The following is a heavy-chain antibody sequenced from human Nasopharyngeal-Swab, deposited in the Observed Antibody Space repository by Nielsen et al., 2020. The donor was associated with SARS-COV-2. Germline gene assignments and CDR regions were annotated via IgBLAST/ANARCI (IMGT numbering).Heavy chain of an antibody. CDR2: LYYSGST. J-gene: IGHJ6*03. V-gene: IGHV4-39*07. CDR3: ARERGRGGIWNYYYYYMDV. D-gene: IGHD3-16*01. CDR1: GGSISSSSYY. Sequence: SETLSLTCTVSGGSISSSSYYWGWIRQPPGKGLEWIGSLYYSGSTYYNPSLKRRVTISVDTSKNPFSLKLRSVTAADTAVYYCARERGRGGIWNYYYYYMDVWGKGTTVTVSS.